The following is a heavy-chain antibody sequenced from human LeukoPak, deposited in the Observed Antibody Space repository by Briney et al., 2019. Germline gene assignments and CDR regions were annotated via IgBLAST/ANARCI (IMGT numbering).Heavy chain of an antibody. CDR2: IYYSGST. D-gene: IGHD1-26*01. V-gene: IGHV4-31*02. CDR3: ARDRSSYGMDV. J-gene: IGHJ6*02. Sequence: LRLSCAASGFTVSSNYMSWVRQHPGKGLEWIGYIYYSGSTYYNPSLKSRVTISVDTSKNQFSLKLSSVTAADTAVYYCARDRSSYGMDVWGQGTTVTVSS. CDR1: GFTVSSNY.